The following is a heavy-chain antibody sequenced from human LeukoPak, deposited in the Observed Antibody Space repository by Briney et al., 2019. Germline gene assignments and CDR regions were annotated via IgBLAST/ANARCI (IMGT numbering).Heavy chain of an antibody. D-gene: IGHD2-15*01. V-gene: IGHV3-23*01. CDR3: AKDLVVVAATSDY. Sequence: GGSLRLSCAASGFTFSSYAMSWVRQAPGKGLEWVSAISGSGGSTYYTDSVKGRFTISRDNSKNTLYLQMNSLRAEDTTVYYCAKDLVVVAATSDYWGQGTLVTVSS. J-gene: IGHJ4*02. CDR1: GFTFSSYA. CDR2: ISGSGGST.